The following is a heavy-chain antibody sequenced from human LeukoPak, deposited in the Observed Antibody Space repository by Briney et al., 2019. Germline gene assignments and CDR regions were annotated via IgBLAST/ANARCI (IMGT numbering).Heavy chain of an antibody. CDR2: SGST. V-gene: IGHV4-39*01. Sequence: SETLSLTCTVSGGSMSSSSYYWGWIRQPPGKGLEWIGSSGSTYYNPSLKSRVTISVDTSKNQFSLRLTSVTAADTAVHYCGRTNCNGGSCYSIDYWGQGTLVTVSS. D-gene: IGHD2-15*01. CDR3: GRTNCNGGSCYSIDY. CDR1: GGSMSSSSYY. J-gene: IGHJ4*02.